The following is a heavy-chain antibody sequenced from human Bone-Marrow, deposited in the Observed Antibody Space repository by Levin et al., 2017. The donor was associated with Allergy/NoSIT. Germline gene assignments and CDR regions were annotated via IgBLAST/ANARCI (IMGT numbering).Heavy chain of an antibody. CDR2: VSYSGST. J-gene: IGHJ5*02. CDR1: GGSVNSASYF. Sequence: RPSETLSLTCTVSGGSVNSASYFWSWIRQPPGKGMEWIGYVSYSGSTDYNPSLKSRVTISVDTSNNQFSLKLKSVTAADTAVYYCARDLAVAVGPRGSRWFDPWGRGTLVTVSS. D-gene: IGHD5-12*01. V-gene: IGHV4-61*01. CDR3: ARDLAVAVGPRGSRWFDP.